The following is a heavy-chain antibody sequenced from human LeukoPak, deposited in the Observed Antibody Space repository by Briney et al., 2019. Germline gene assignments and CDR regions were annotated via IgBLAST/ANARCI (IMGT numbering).Heavy chain of an antibody. CDR1: GFTFSSYA. CDR2: ISSNGGSE. V-gene: IGHV3-64*01. Sequence: GGSLRLSCAVSGFTFSSYAMHWVRQAPGKGLEYVSGISSNGGSEYYAKSVKGRFTISRDNSKNSLHLQMNSLRSEDTAMYYCAKESGKFDYWGQGTLVAVSS. CDR3: AKESGKFDY. J-gene: IGHJ4*02.